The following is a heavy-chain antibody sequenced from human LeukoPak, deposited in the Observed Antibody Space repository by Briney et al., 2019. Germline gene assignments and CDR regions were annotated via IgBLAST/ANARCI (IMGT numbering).Heavy chain of an antibody. CDR3: AKALSGSSFDY. D-gene: IGHD1-26*01. CDR1: GFTFDDYA. CDR2: IRWNSGSR. V-gene: IGHV3-9*01. Sequence: GGSLRLSCAASGFTFDDYAMHWVRQAPGKCLEWVSGIRWNSGSRGYADSVKGRFTISRDNAKNSLYLQMNSLRAEDTALYYCAKALSGSSFDYWGQGTLVTVSS. J-gene: IGHJ4*02.